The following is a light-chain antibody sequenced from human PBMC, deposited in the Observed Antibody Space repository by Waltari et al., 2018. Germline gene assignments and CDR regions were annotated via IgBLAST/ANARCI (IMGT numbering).Light chain of an antibody. CDR1: QNIDNN. J-gene: IGKJ4*01. CDR3: QQYNRWPPLT. V-gene: IGKV3-15*01. CDR2: GAS. Sequence: EVVMTQSPAALSVSPGERVTLPCKASQNIDNNLAWYQQKPGQSPRLLIYGASTRATGVPARFSGSGSGTEFTLTIRSLQSEDCAVFYCQQYNRWPPLTFGGGTKVEIK.